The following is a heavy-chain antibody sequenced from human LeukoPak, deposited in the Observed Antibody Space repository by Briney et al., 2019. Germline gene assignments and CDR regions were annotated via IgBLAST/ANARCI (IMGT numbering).Heavy chain of an antibody. CDR1: GGSISTYF. Sequence: PSETLSLTCTVSGGSISTYFWGWIRQPPGKGLEWIGYINYSGSTTYNPSLKSRVTISLDMSKNQFSLKLSSVTASDTAVYYCARSLKYSSSYGYYYYMDVWGKGTTVTVSS. D-gene: IGHD6-6*01. CDR3: ARSLKYSSSYGYYYYMDV. J-gene: IGHJ6*03. V-gene: IGHV4-59*01. CDR2: INYSGST.